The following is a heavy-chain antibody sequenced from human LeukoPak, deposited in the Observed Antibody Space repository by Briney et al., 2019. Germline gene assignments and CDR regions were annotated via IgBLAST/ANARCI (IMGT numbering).Heavy chain of an antibody. D-gene: IGHD3-16*01. J-gene: IGHJ4*02. CDR2: IRYDGSNK. CDR1: GFTFSSYG. V-gene: IGHV3-30*02. Sequence: GGSLRLSCAASGFTFSSYGMHWVRQAPGKGLEWVAFIRYDGSNKYYADSVKGRFTISRDNAKNSLYLQMNSLRAEDTAVYYCARDRGGGVGYWGQGTLVTVSS. CDR3: ARDRGGGVGY.